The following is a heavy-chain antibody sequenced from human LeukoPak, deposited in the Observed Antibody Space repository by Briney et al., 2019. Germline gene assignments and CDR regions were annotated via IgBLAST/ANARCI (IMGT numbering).Heavy chain of an antibody. J-gene: IGHJ6*03. CDR1: GFTFGDYA. D-gene: IGHD6-13*01. CDR2: IRSKAYGGTT. CDR3: TRVEGIAAVYYYYYYMDV. V-gene: IGHV3-49*04. Sequence: GGSLRLSCTASGFTFGDYAMSWVRQAPGKGLEWVGFIRSKAYGGTTEYAASVKGRFTISRDDSKSIAYLQMNSLKTEDTAVYYRTRVEGIAAVYYYYYYMDVWGKGTTVTVSS.